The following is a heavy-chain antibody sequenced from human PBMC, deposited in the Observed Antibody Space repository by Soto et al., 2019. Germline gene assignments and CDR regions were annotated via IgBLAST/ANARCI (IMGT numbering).Heavy chain of an antibody. Sequence: QVQLVQSGAEVKKPGSSVKVSCKASGGTFSSSAISWGRQAPGQGLEWMGGIIPIFGTANYAQKFQGRVTITADESTRTAYMELSSLRSEDTAVYYCARDGTLYDTSGYYYLYWGQGTLVTVSS. CDR1: GGTFSSSA. J-gene: IGHJ4*02. CDR2: IIPIFGTA. CDR3: ARDGTLYDTSGYYYLY. D-gene: IGHD3-22*01. V-gene: IGHV1-69*01.